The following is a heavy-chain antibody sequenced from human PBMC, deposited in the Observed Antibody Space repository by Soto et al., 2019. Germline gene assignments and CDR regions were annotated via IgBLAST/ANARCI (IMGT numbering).Heavy chain of an antibody. CDR1: GYIFTSSA. J-gene: IGHJ4*02. CDR3: ARAGQSCGGDCYATHFDY. Sequence: QVQLVQSGAEVKESGASVKVSCKASGYIFTSSAIHWVRQAPGQRLEWMGWINTGNGNTKYSQNFQGRVTITRDTSANIADMELSSLRSEDTAVYYCARAGQSCGGDCYATHFDYWGQGTLVTVSS. CDR2: INTGNGNT. D-gene: IGHD2-21*02. V-gene: IGHV1-3*04.